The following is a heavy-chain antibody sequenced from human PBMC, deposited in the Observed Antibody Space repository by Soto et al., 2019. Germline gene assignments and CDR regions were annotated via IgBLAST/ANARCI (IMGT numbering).Heavy chain of an antibody. J-gene: IGHJ6*02. CDR3: ARRGGAISPPGGMDV. CDR2: IIPILGIA. Sequence: QVQLVQSGAAVKKPGSSVKVSCKASGGTFSSYTISWVRQAPGQGLEWMGRIIPILGIANYAQKFQGRVTITADKSTSRAYMGLSSLRSEDTAVYYCARRGGAISPPGGMDVWGQGTTVTVSS. V-gene: IGHV1-69*02. CDR1: GGTFSSYT. D-gene: IGHD3-16*02.